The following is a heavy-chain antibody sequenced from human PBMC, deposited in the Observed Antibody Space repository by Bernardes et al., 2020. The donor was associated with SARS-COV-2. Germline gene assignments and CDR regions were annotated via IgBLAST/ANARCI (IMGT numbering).Heavy chain of an antibody. CDR3: AREEGGYSYLDY. Sequence: GGSLRLSCAASGFTVSSNYMSWVRQAPGKGLEWVSVIYSGGSTYYADSVKGRFTISRDNSKNTLYLQMNSLRAEDTAVYYCAREEGGYSYLDYWGQGTLVTVSS. CDR1: GFTVSSNY. D-gene: IGHD5-18*01. J-gene: IGHJ4*02. V-gene: IGHV3-66*01. CDR2: IYSGGST.